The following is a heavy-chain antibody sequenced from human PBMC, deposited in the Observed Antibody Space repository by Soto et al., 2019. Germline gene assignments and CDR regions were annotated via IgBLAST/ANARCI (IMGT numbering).Heavy chain of an antibody. D-gene: IGHD2-21*02. Sequence: GGSLRLSCAASGFTFSSYAMHWVRQAPGKGLEWVAVISYDGSNKYYADSVKGRFTISRDNSKNTLYLQMNSLRAEDTAVYYCARDRKPLLSNWFDPWGQGTLVTVSS. V-gene: IGHV3-30-3*01. J-gene: IGHJ5*02. CDR1: GFTFSSYA. CDR3: ARDRKPLLSNWFDP. CDR2: ISYDGSNK.